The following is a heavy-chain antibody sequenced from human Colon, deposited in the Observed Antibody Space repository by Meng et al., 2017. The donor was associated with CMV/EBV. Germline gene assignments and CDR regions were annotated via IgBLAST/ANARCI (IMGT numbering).Heavy chain of an antibody. J-gene: IGHJ3*02. CDR2: IRSKAYGGTR. V-gene: IGHV3-49*04. CDR1: GFTFGDYA. CDR3: TGGYYGSGSYEYAFDI. D-gene: IGHD3-10*01. Sequence: GESLKISCIASGFTFGDYAMNWVRQAPGKGLEWVGFIRSKAYGGTREHAGSVKGRFTISRDDSKSIAYLQMNSLKTEDTAMYYCTGGYYGSGSYEYAFDIWGQGTMVTVSS.